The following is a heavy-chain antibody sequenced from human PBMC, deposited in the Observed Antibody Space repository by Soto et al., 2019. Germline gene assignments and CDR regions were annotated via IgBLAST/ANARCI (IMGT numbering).Heavy chain of an antibody. CDR3: ATAMYGVNAFDI. CDR2: FDPEDGET. CDR1: GYTLTELA. D-gene: IGHD4-17*01. Sequence: ASGKVSCKVSGYTLTELAMHWVRQAPGKGLEWMGGFDPEDGETIYAQKFQGRVTMTEDTSTDTAYMELSSLRSEDTAVYYCATAMYGVNAFDIWGQGTMVTVAS. V-gene: IGHV1-24*01. J-gene: IGHJ3*02.